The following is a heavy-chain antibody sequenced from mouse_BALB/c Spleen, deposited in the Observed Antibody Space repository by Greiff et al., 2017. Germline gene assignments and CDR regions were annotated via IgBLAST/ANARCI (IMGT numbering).Heavy chain of an antibody. J-gene: IGHJ4*01. V-gene: IGHV1S135*01. CDR1: GYSFTSYY. D-gene: IGHD2-10*02. Sequence: VQLQQSGPELMKPGASVKISCKASGYSFTSYYMHWVKQSHGKSLEWIGYIDPFNGGTSYNQKFKGKATLTVDKSSSTAYMHLSSLTSEDSAVYYCARKGGYGNFYAMDYWGQGTSVTVSS. CDR2: IDPFNGGT. CDR3: ARKGGYGNFYAMDY.